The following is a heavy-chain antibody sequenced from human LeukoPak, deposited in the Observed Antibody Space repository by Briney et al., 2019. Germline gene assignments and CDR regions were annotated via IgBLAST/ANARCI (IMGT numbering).Heavy chain of an antibody. CDR3: SKSAVAGTHYYYYDMDV. V-gene: IGHV3-30*18. Sequence: PGRSLRLSCAASGFTFSSYGMHWVRQAPGKGLEWVAVISYDGSHEYYADSVKGRFTISRDSSRNTLYLQMDSLRPEDTAMYYCSKSAVAGTHYYYYDMDVWGQGTTVTVSS. CDR2: ISYDGSHE. D-gene: IGHD6-19*01. J-gene: IGHJ6*02. CDR1: GFTFSSYG.